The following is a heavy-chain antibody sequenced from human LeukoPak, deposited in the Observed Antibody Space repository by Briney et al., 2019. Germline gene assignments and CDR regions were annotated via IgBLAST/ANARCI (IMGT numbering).Heavy chain of an antibody. D-gene: IGHD3-22*01. CDR1: GYTFTGYY. Sequence: GASVKVSCKASGYTFTGYYLHWVRQAPGQGLEWMGWINPDSGGTNYAQKFQGRVTMTRDTSISTAYMELSRLRSDDTAVYYCAREDSSLEGDHWGQGTLVTVSS. CDR3: AREDSSLEGDH. V-gene: IGHV1-2*02. CDR2: INPDSGGT. J-gene: IGHJ4*02.